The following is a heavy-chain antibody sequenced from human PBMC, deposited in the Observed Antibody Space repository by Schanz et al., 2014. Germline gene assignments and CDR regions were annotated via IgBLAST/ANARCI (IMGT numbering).Heavy chain of an antibody. Sequence: EVQLVESGGGLVKPGGSLRLSCGVSGFTASSHSMNWVRQAPGKGLEWVSSISSRSSHIYYADSVKGRFTVSRDNAKNSVYLQMNGLRVEDTAVYYCVRERTNYGGNSYVMDHWGQGTLVTVSS. D-gene: IGHD2-21*02. J-gene: IGHJ4*02. CDR3: VRERTNYGGNSYVMDH. CDR1: GFTASSHS. V-gene: IGHV3-21*02. CDR2: ISSRSSHI.